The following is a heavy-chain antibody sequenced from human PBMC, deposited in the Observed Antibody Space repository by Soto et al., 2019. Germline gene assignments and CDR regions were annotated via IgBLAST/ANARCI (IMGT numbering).Heavy chain of an antibody. D-gene: IGHD2-15*01. CDR3: ARGTFCGGGTCDLHWYGMDV. V-gene: IGHV3-30-3*01. CDR1: CFTFSSYA. Sequence: GGSLRLSCAASCFTFSSYAMHWVRQAPGKGLEWVAVISYDGSNKYNAESVKGRFTISRDNSKNTLYLQMNSLRLEDSAMFYCARGTFCGGGTCDLHWYGMDVWGQGTTVTVSS. CDR2: ISYDGSNK. J-gene: IGHJ6*02.